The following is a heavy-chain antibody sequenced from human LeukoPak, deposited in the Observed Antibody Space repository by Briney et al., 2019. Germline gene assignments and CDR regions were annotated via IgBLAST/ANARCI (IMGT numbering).Heavy chain of an antibody. V-gene: IGHV3-23*01. CDR1: GFTFSSYA. Sequence: GGSLRLSCAASGFTFSSYAMSWVRQAPGKGLEWVSAISSSGGSTYYADSVKGRFTISRDNSKNTLYLQMNSLRAEDTAVSYCAKDMVRGVPPLDAFDIWGPGTMVTVSS. J-gene: IGHJ3*02. D-gene: IGHD3-10*01. CDR2: ISSSGGST. CDR3: AKDMVRGVPPLDAFDI.